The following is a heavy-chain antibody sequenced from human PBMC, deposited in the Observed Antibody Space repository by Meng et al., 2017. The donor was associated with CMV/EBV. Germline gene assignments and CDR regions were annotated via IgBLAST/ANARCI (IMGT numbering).Heavy chain of an antibody. CDR2: ISSSSSYI. V-gene: IGHV3-21*01. CDR3: ARYYYSSGSYSGAFDI. J-gene: IGHJ3*02. D-gene: IGHD3-10*01. Sequence: GESLKISCAASGFTFSSYSMNWVRQAPGKGLEWVSSISSSSSYIYYADSVKGRFTISRDNAKNSLYLQMNSLRAEDTAVYYCARYYYSSGSYSGAFDIWGQGTMVTVSS. CDR1: GFTFSSYS.